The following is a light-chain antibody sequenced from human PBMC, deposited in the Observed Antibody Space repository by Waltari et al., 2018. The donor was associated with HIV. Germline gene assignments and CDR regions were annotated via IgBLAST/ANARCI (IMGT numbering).Light chain of an antibody. CDR1: TGPVTSGHF. V-gene: IGLV7-43*01. CDR2: GTS. CDR3: LFYYHGPSWL. Sequence: QTVVTQEPSLSVSPGGTVTLTCAATTGPVTSGHFPGWFQLRPGQGPRPLIYGTSNKYSWTPARFSGSLLGGKAALTLAGVQREDEADYVCLFYYHGPSWLFGGGTRLTVL. J-gene: IGLJ3*02.